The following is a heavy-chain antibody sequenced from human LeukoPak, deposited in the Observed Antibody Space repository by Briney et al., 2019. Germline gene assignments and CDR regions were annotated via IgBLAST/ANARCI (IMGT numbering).Heavy chain of an antibody. CDR1: GFTFSNYA. CDR3: ARDDYGGIDY. J-gene: IGHJ4*02. CDR2: ISYDGSNK. Sequence: GGSLRLSCAASGFTFSNYAIHWVRQAPGKGLEWVALISYDGSNKNYADSVKGRFTISRDNSKNTLCLQMNSLRAEDTAVYYCARDDYGGIDYWGQGTLVTVSS. V-gene: IGHV3-30*04. D-gene: IGHD3-16*01.